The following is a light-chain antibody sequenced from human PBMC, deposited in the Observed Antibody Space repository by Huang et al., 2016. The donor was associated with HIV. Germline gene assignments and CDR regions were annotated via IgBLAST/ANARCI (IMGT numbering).Light chain of an antibody. CDR2: DSS. Sequence: DIQMTQSPSSVSASVGDRVTITCRSSQGISSWLAWYQQKSGKAPKLLMYDSSTTHRGGPSRFSGSGSGTDFTLTISSLQPEDFATYYCQQANSFPLTFGGGTKVEIK. J-gene: IGKJ4*01. CDR1: QGISSW. V-gene: IGKV1-12*01. CDR3: QQANSFPLT.